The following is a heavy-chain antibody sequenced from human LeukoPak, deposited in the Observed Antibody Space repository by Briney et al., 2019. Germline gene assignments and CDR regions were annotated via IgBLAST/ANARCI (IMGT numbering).Heavy chain of an antibody. CDR2: IKQDGSGK. CDR3: AKCDPSSGRLIDY. J-gene: IGHJ4*02. D-gene: IGHD6-19*01. Sequence: PGGSLRLSCAASGFTFSSYWMSWVRQAPGKGLEWVANIKQDGSGKYYVDSVKGRFTISRDNAKNSLYLQMNSLRAEDTAVYYCAKCDPSSGRLIDYWGQGTLVTVSS. V-gene: IGHV3-7*03. CDR1: GFTFSSYW.